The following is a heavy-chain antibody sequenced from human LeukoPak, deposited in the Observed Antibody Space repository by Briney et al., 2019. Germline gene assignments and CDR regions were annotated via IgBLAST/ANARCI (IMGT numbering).Heavy chain of an antibody. J-gene: IGHJ4*02. D-gene: IGHD3-22*01. V-gene: IGHV4-59*01. CDR3: ARSGTYYYDSSGYFDFDY. Sequence: SETLSLTCTVSGASISSYYWSWIRQPPGKGLEWIGYIYYSGSTNYNPSLKSRVTISVDTSKNQFSLKLSSVTAADTAVYYCARSGTYYYDSSGYFDFDYWGQGTLVTVSS. CDR1: GASISSYY. CDR2: IYYSGST.